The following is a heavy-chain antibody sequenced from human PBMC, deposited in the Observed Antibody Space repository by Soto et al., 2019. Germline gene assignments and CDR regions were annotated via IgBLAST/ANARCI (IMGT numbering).Heavy chain of an antibody. CDR2: INAGNGNT. V-gene: IGHV1-3*01. J-gene: IGHJ6*02. CDR1: GYTFTSYA. D-gene: IGHD3-9*01. Sequence: QVQLVQSGAEVKKPGASVKVSCKASGYTFTSYAMHWVRQAPGQRLEWMGWINAGNGNTKYSQKFQGRVTITADKSTSTAYMELSSLRSEDTAVYYCARGSTYYDILTGYYPYYYGMDVWGQGTTVTVSS. CDR3: ARGSTYYDILTGYYPYYYGMDV.